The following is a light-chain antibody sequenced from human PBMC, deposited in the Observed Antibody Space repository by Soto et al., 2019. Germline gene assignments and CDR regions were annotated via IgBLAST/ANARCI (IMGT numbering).Light chain of an antibody. Sequence: QSVLTQSASVSGSPGQSITISCTGTSSDVGSYNLVSWYQQHPGKAPKLMICEGSKRPSGVSNRFSGSKSGNTASLTISGLQAEDEADYYCCSYARSRTYVFGTGTKVTV. CDR2: EGS. V-gene: IGLV2-23*01. J-gene: IGLJ1*01. CDR1: SSDVGSYNL. CDR3: CSYARSRTYV.